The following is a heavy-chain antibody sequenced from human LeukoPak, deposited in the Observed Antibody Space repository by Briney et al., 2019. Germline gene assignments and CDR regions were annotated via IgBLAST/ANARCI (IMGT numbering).Heavy chain of an antibody. Sequence: GRSLILSCAASGFTFSSYGMHWVRQAPGKGLEWVAVISYDGSNKYYADSVKGRFTISKDNSKNTLYLQMNSLRSEDTAVYYCARVGCGGDCYSLLDAFDIWGQGTMVTVSS. CDR1: GFTFSSYG. J-gene: IGHJ3*02. V-gene: IGHV3-30*03. CDR3: ARVGCGGDCYSLLDAFDI. D-gene: IGHD2-21*02. CDR2: ISYDGSNK.